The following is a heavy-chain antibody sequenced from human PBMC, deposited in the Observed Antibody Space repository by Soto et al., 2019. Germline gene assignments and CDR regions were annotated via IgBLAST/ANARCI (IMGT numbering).Heavy chain of an antibody. CDR2: ISSSSSHT. Sequence: EVPVVESGGGLVLPGGSLRLSCAASGFTFSSCSMNWVRQAPGKVLEWVSAISSSSSHTYYADSVKGRFTISRDNAKNSLYLQVNSLIAEDTAVYYCARDRSGSYPPGDGMDVWGQGTTVTVSS. CDR3: ARDRSGSYPPGDGMDV. D-gene: IGHD3-10*01. V-gene: IGHV3-21*01. CDR1: GFTFSSCS. J-gene: IGHJ6*02.